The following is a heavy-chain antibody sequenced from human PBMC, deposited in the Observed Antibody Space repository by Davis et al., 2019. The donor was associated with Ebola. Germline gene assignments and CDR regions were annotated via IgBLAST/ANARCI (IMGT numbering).Heavy chain of an antibody. CDR3: ARAPPADFWSGYYQYNWFDP. D-gene: IGHD3-3*01. V-gene: IGHV4-61*05. CDR1: GYSISSGYY. Sequence: PSETLSLTCTVSGYSISSGYYWGWIRQPPGKGLEWIGYIYYSGSTNYNPSLKSRVTISVDTSKNQFSLKLSSVTAADTAVYYCARAPPADFWSGYYQYNWFDPWGQGTLVTVSS. CDR2: IYYSGST. J-gene: IGHJ5*02.